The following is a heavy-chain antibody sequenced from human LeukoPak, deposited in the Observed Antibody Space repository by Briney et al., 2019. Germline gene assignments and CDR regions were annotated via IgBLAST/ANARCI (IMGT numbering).Heavy chain of an antibody. Sequence: PSETLSLTCAVYGGSFSGYYWSWIRQPPGKGLEWIGEINHSGSTNYNPSLKSRVTISVDTSKNQFSLKLSSVTAADTAVYYCATGTGRIAAADPGGTDRFDPWGQGTLVTVSS. D-gene: IGHD6-13*01. CDR1: GGSFSGYY. J-gene: IGHJ5*02. CDR3: ATGTGRIAAADPGGTDRFDP. V-gene: IGHV4-34*01. CDR2: INHSGST.